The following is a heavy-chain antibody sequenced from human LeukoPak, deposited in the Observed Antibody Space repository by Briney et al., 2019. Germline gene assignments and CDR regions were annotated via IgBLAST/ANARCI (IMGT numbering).Heavy chain of an antibody. D-gene: IGHD2-15*01. CDR1: GGSISSSDYY. CDR3: ARALGYCSGGSCTRGYNWFDP. J-gene: IGHJ5*02. V-gene: IGHV4-39*01. Sequence: KSSETLSLTCTVSGGSISSSDYYWGWIRQPPGKGLEWIGSIYYGGSTYYNPSLKSRVTISVDTSMNQFSLKLSFVTTADTAVYYCARALGYCSGGSCTRGYNWFDPWGQGTLVTAPS. CDR2: IYYGGST.